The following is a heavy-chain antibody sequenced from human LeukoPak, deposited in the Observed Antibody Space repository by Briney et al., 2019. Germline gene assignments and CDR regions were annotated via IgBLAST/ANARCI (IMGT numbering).Heavy chain of an antibody. CDR3: ARRGIQLWPTRNRYYYYGMDV. J-gene: IGHJ6*02. CDR2: IYPGDSDT. Sequence: GESLKISCKGSGYSFTSYWIGWVRQMPGKGLEWMGIIYPGDSDTRYSPSFQGQVTISADKSISTAYLQWSSLKASDTAMYYCARRGIQLWPTRNRYYYYGMDVWGQGTTVTVSS. CDR1: GYSFTSYW. V-gene: IGHV5-51*01. D-gene: IGHD5-18*01.